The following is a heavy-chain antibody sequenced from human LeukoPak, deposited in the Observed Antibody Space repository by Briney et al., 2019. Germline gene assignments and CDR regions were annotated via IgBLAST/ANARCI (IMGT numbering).Heavy chain of an antibody. CDR1: GFIFSSYA. V-gene: IGHV3-23*01. Sequence: PGGSLRLSCAASGFIFSSYAMSWVRQAPGKGLEWVSGISGSGGSTYYADSVKGRFTISRDNSKNTLYLQMNSLRAEDTAVYYCAKDSGWIFGRAAFDIWGQGTMVTVSS. J-gene: IGHJ3*02. CDR2: ISGSGGST. CDR3: AKDSGWIFGRAAFDI. D-gene: IGHD3-3*01.